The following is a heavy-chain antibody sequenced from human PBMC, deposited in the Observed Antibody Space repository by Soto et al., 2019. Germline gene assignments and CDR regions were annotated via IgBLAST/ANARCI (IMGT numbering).Heavy chain of an antibody. D-gene: IGHD3-10*01. J-gene: IGHJ6*02. Sequence: GGSLRLSCAASGLTFSSYAMSWVRQAPGKGLEWVSAISGSGGSTNYADSVKGRFTISRDNSKNTLYLQMNSLRAEDTAVYYCSKDFMGLWFGGLCPPSYYGMDVWGQGTTVTVSS. CDR3: SKDFMGLWFGGLCPPSYYGMDV. CDR2: ISGSGGST. CDR1: GLTFSSYA. V-gene: IGHV3-23*01.